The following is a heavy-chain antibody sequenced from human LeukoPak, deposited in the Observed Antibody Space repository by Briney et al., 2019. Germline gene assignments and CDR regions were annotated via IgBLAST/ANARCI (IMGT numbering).Heavy chain of an antibody. CDR3: ARDRGGYYGNTWFDP. CDR2: IYYSGST. D-gene: IGHD3-22*01. V-gene: IGHV4-31*03. CDR1: GGSISSGGYY. J-gene: IGHJ5*02. Sequence: SETLSLTCTVSGGSISSGGYYWSWIRQHPGKGLEWIGYIYYSGSTYYNPSLKSRVTISVDTSKNQFSLKLSSVTAADTAVYYCARDRGGYYGNTWFDPWGQGTLVTVSS.